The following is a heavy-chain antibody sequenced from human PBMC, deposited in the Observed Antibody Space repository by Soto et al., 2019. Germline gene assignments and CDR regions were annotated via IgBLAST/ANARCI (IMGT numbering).Heavy chain of an antibody. J-gene: IGHJ5*02. Sequence: QVQLQESGPGLVKPSQTLSLTCTVSGGSISSGGYYWSWIRQHPGKGLEWIGYIYYSGSTYYNPSVKSRVTIPVDTSKNQFSLKLSSVTAADTAVYYCARADGSGSYPNWFDPWGQGTLVTVSS. CDR2: IYYSGST. CDR1: GGSISSGGYY. V-gene: IGHV4-31*03. CDR3: ARADGSGSYPNWFDP. D-gene: IGHD3-10*01.